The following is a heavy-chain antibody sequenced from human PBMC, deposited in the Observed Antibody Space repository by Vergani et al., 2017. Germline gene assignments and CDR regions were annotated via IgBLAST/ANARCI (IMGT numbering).Heavy chain of an antibody. J-gene: IGHJ2*01. CDR2: IYNSVNG. CDR3: ASGKYYSDSTSHFRGRYFDV. D-gene: IGHD3-16*01. Sequence: QMQLQESGPGLVKASETLSLTCTVSGDSIISRSYYWGWIRQPPGKGLDWIGSIYNSVNGDSSSSLKSRVTISADTSKNQFSLRLTSVTAADTAVYYCASGKYYSDSTSHFRGRYFDVWGRGTLVTVPS. V-gene: IGHV4-39*01. CDR1: GDSIISRSYY.